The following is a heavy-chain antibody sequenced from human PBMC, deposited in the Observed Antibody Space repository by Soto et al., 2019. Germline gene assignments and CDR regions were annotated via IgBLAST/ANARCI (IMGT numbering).Heavy chain of an antibody. D-gene: IGHD4-17*01. V-gene: IGHV4-31*03. CDR1: GGSISSGGYD. Sequence: SETLSLTCTVSGGSISSGGYDWSWIRQHPGKGLEWIGYIYYSGSTYYNPSLKSRVTISVDTSKNQFSLKLSSVTAADTAVYYCARAPPPGDYPDYWGQGTLVTVSS. CDR3: ARAPPPGDYPDY. CDR2: IYYSGST. J-gene: IGHJ4*02.